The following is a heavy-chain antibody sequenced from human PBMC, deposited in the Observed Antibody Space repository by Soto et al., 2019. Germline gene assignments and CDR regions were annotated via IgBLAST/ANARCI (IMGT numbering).Heavy chain of an antibody. CDR2: IIPVFRTS. CDR3: AKDGSCDGWGGES. CDR1: GVTFSSYA. J-gene: IGHJ4*02. V-gene: IGHV1-69*18. D-gene: IGHD3-16*01. Sequence: QVQLVQSGAELKKPGSSVKVSCSASGVTFSSYAFTWVRQAPGQGLEWMGNIIPVFRTSNYAQGFQGRLTISADESTNTIFMELSSLRSEDTAVYFCAKDGSCDGWGGESWGQGTLVIVSS.